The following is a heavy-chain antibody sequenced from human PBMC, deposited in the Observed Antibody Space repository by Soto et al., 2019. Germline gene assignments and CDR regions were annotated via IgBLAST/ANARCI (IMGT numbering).Heavy chain of an antibody. J-gene: IGHJ4*02. V-gene: IGHV4-59*01. CDR1: GGSISSYY. Sequence: SETLSLTCTVSGGSISSYYWSWIRQPPGKGLEWIGYIYYSGSTNYNPSLKSRVTISVDTSKNQFSLKLSSVTAADTAVYYCARGPRVYFDYWGQGTLVTVSS. CDR3: ARGPRVYFDY. CDR2: IYYSGST.